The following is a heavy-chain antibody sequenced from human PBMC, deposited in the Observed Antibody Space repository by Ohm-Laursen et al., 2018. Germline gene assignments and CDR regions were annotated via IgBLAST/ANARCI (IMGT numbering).Heavy chain of an antibody. V-gene: IGHV3-23*01. CDR3: ARGSLNGLDV. D-gene: IGHD3-16*01. Sequence: SLRLSCAASGFTFSSYAMIWVRQAPGKGLEWVSVISGSGGITYYADSVKGRFTISRDNSKNTLYLQMNSLRAEDAAVYYCARGSLNGLDVWGQGTTVTVSS. CDR2: ISGSGGIT. CDR1: GFTFSSYA. J-gene: IGHJ6*02.